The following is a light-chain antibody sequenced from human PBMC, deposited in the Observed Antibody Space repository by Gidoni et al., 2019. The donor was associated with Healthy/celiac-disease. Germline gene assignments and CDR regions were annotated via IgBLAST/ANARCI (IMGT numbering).Light chain of an antibody. CDR3: QQYNSYRT. V-gene: IGKV1-5*01. J-gene: IGKJ1*01. Sequence: DIQMTQSPSTLSASVGDRVTITCRASQRISSWLDWYQQKPGKAPKLLIYDASSLESGVPSRFSGSGSGTEFTLTISSLQPDDFATYYCQQYNSYRTFGQGTKVEIK. CDR2: DAS. CDR1: QRISSW.